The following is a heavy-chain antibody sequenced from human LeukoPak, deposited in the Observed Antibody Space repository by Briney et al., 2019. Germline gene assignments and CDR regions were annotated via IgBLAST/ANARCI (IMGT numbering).Heavy chain of an antibody. CDR2: IDYSGST. V-gene: IGHV4-59*08. CDR1: GGSVRNYC. D-gene: IGHD6-13*01. CDR3: ARGQAGSLLDY. J-gene: IGHJ4*02. Sequence: PSETLSLTCTVSGGSVRNYCWSWIRQPPGKGLEWIGCIDYSGSTNYNPSLKSRGTFSVDTSKNQFSLKLSSVTAADTAVYYCARGQAGSLLDYWGQGILVTVSS.